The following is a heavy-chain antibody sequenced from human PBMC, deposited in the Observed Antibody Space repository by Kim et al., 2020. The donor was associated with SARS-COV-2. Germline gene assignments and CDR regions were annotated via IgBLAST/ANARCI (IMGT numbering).Heavy chain of an antibody. CDR1: GFTFSSYA. CDR3: AKVPGGGSRANWFDP. Sequence: GGSLRLSCAASGFTFSSYAMSWVRQAPGKGLEWVSAISGSGGSTYYADSVKGRFTISRDNSKNTLYLQMNSLRAEYTAVYYCAKVPGGGSRANWFDPWGQGTLVTVSS. CDR2: ISGSGGST. D-gene: IGHD3-10*01. J-gene: IGHJ5*02. V-gene: IGHV3-23*01.